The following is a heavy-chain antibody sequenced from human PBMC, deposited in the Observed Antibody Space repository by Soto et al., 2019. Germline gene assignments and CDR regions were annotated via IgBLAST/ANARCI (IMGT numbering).Heavy chain of an antibody. CDR1: GFSLSTSGVG. CDR2: IYWDDDK. CDR3: AHRLVKSEIAARPAVCAFDI. V-gene: IGHV2-5*02. J-gene: IGHJ3*02. Sequence: QITLKESGPTLVKPTQTLTLTCTFSGFSLSTSGVGVGWIRQPPGKALEWLALIYWDDDKRYSPSLKSRLTITKDTSKNQVVLTMTNMDPVDTATYYCAHRLVKSEIAARPAVCAFDIWGQGTMVTVSS. D-gene: IGHD6-6*01.